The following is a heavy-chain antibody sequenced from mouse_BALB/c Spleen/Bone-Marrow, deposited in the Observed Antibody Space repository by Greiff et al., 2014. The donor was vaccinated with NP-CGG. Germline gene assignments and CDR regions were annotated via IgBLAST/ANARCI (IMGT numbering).Heavy chain of an antibody. D-gene: IGHD4-1*01. J-gene: IGHJ3*01. CDR2: IYPGDEST. CDR3: ARSPTGTFAY. Sequence: VQLQQSGPELVKPGASVKISCKASGYAFSSSWMNWVMQRPGQGLEWIGRIYPGDESTNYNGKFKGKTTLAADKSSSTAYMQLSSLTSVDSAVYFCARSPTGTFAYWGQGTLSLSLQ. V-gene: IGHV1-82*01. CDR1: GYAFSSSW.